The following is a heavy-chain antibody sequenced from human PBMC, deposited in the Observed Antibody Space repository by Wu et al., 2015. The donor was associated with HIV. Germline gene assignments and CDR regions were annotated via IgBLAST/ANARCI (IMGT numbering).Heavy chain of an antibody. J-gene: IGHJ4*02. D-gene: IGHD3-3*01. Sequence: LVQSGAEVRKPGASVKVSCKASGYTFTSYGISWVRQAPGQGLEWMGWISAYNGNTNYAQKLQGRVTMTTDTSTSTAYMELRSLRSDDTAVYYCARDLGVPYDFWSPQRKYYFDYWGQGTLVTVSS. V-gene: IGHV1-18*01. CDR2: ISAYNGNT. CDR1: GYTFTSYG. CDR3: ARDLGVPYDFWSPQRKYYFDY.